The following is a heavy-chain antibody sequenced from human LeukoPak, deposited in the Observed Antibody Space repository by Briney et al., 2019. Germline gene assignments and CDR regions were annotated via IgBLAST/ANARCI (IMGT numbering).Heavy chain of an antibody. J-gene: IGHJ5*02. CDR1: GYSFTSYW. D-gene: IGHD6-13*01. Sequence: GESLKISCKGSGYSFTSYWIGWVRQMPGKGLEWIGIIYPGDSDTRYSPSFQGQVTISADKSISTAYLQWSSLKASDTAMYYCAKVGSSWYARGGWFDPWGQGTLVTVSS. CDR2: IYPGDSDT. V-gene: IGHV5-51*01. CDR3: AKVGSSWYARGGWFDP.